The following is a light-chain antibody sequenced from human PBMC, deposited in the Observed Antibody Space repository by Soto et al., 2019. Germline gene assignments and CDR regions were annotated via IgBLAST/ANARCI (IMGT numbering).Light chain of an antibody. J-gene: IGKJ2*01. V-gene: IGKV1-39*01. CDR3: QQSYCTPWGT. Sequence: DIQMTQSPSSLSASVGDTVTITCRAGQSISSYLNWYQQKPGKAPKALIDAASSLQSGVPSRFSGRGPWTGFTLTISSLLAEDFATYCCQQSYCTPWGTFGQGTMVQIK. CDR2: AAS. CDR1: QSISSY.